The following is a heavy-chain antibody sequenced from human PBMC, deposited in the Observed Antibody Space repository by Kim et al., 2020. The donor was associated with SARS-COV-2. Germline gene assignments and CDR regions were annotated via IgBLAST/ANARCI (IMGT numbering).Heavy chain of an antibody. CDR3: ARERSYSSSWYMDPGWWFDP. CDR1: GGSISSSSYY. Sequence: SETLSLTCTVSGGSISSSSYYWGWIRQPPGKGLEWIGSIYYSGSTYYNPSLKSRVTISVDTSKNQFSLKLSSVTAADTAVYYCARERSYSSSWYMDPGWWFDPWGQGTLVTVSS. J-gene: IGHJ5*02. D-gene: IGHD6-13*01. CDR2: IYYSGST. V-gene: IGHV4-39*02.